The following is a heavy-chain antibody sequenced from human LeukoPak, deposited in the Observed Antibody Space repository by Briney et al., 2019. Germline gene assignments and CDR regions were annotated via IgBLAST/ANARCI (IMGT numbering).Heavy chain of an antibody. CDR2: IYSGGTT. Sequence: SGGSLRLSCAASGLTVSTNCMTWVRQAPGKGLEWVSTIYSGGTTYYADSVMGRFTISRHNSRNTLYLQMNSLRAEDTAVYYCARVDTVMAYYFDLWGQGALVTVSS. CDR1: GLTVSTNC. D-gene: IGHD5-18*01. V-gene: IGHV3-53*04. J-gene: IGHJ4*02. CDR3: ARVDTVMAYYFDL.